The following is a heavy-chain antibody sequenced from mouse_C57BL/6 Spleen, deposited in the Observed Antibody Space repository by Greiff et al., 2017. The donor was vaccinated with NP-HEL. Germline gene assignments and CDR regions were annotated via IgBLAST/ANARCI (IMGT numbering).Heavy chain of an antibody. D-gene: IGHD3-2*02. CDR2: IHPNSGST. Sequence: VQLQQPGAELVKPGASVKLSCKASGYTFTSYWMHWVKQRPGQGLEWIGMIHPNSGSTNYNEKFKSKATLTVDKSSSTAYMQLSSLTSEDSAVYYCAREGDQTAQATNYFDYWGQGTTLTVSS. V-gene: IGHV1-64*01. CDR3: AREGDQTAQATNYFDY. CDR1: GYTFTSYW. J-gene: IGHJ2*01.